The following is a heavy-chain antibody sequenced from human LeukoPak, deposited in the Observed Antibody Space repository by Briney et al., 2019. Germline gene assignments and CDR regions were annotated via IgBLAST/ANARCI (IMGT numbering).Heavy chain of an antibody. CDR2: IYNSGST. Sequence: PSETLSLTCAVYGGSFSGYYWSWIRQPPGKGLEWIGYIYNSGSTKYNPSLKSRVIISVDTSKNQFSLKLTSVTAADTAMYYCARQYSTGPFDFWGQGTLVTVSS. CDR3: ARQYSTGPFDF. V-gene: IGHV4-59*08. D-gene: IGHD2-8*02. J-gene: IGHJ4*02. CDR1: GGSFSGYY.